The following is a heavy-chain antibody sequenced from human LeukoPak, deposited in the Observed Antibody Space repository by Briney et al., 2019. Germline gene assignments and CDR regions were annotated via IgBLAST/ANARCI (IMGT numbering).Heavy chain of an antibody. J-gene: IGHJ6*03. V-gene: IGHV3-48*01. Sequence: GGSLRLSCAASGFTFSSSSMNWVRQAPGKGLEWISYISSSSSTIKYADSVKGRFTISRDNSKNTLYLQMNNLRAEDTAVYYCARGQRAHVEWSSYMDVWGKGTTVTVSS. CDR1: GFTFSSSS. CDR3: ARGQRAHVEWSSYMDV. D-gene: IGHD3-3*01. CDR2: ISSSSSTI.